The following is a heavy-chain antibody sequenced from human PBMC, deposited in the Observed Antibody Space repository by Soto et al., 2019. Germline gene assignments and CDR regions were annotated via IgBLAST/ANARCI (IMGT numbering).Heavy chain of an antibody. CDR3: ARHKTIGAAAGKGWFDP. V-gene: IGHV4-39*01. D-gene: IGHD6-13*01. CDR2: IFYTGST. Sequence: SETLSLTCTVSGGSIDSNRYYWAWIRLPTAKGLEGIGSIFYTGSTYHSPSLKGRLTISVDPSKNQFSLKLTSVTAADTAMYYCARHKTIGAAAGKGWFDPWGQGTLVTVS. CDR1: GGSIDSNRYY. J-gene: IGHJ5*02.